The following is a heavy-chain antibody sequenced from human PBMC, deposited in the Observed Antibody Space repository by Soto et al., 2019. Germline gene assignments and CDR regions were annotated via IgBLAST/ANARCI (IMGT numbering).Heavy chain of an antibody. CDR1: GFAFSSYG. J-gene: IGHJ4*02. V-gene: IGHV3-30*02. CDR3: AKLPNCGGDCYFDY. Sequence: QVQLVESGGGVVQPGGSLRLSCAASGFAFSSYGMHWVRQAPGEGLEWVAVVRYDGINKYYADSVKGRFTISRDNSKSMVYLQMNSLRPDATAVYYCAKLPNCGGDCYFDYWGQGTLVTVSS. CDR2: VRYDGINK. D-gene: IGHD2-21*02.